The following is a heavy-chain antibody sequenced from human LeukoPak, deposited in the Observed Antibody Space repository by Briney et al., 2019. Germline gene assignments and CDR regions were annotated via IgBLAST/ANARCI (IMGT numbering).Heavy chain of an antibody. CDR2: ISGDGGRT. Sequence: GGSLRLSCAASGFTFDDYAMHWVRQAPGKGLEWVSLISGDGGRTYYADSVKGRFTISRDNSKNSLFLQMNSLRTEDTAFYYCAKLSLAGTGGYFDYWGQGTLVTVSS. J-gene: IGHJ4*02. CDR3: AKLSLAGTGGYFDY. V-gene: IGHV3-43*02. D-gene: IGHD6-19*01. CDR1: GFTFDDYA.